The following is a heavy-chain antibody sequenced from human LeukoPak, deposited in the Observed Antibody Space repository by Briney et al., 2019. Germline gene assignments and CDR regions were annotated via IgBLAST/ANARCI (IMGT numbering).Heavy chain of an antibody. CDR1: GFTFISYA. D-gene: IGHD4-23*01. CDR2: ISGNGGST. CDR3: ARGLDYGGNSVGLNWFDP. J-gene: IGHJ5*02. Sequence: GGSLRLSCAASGFTFISYAMSWVRQAPGKGLEWVSAISGNGGSTYYADSVKGRLSISSDNSKNTLYLQMNSLRAEDTAVYYCARGLDYGGNSVGLNWFDPWGQGTLVTVSS. V-gene: IGHV3-23*01.